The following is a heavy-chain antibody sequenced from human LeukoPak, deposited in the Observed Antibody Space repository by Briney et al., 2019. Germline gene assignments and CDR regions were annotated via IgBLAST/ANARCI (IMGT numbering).Heavy chain of an antibody. Sequence: SESLSLTCTVSGVSISSYYWSCVRQPPGKGLEWIGYIYYSGSTNYNPSLKSRVTISVDTSKNQFSLKLSSVTAGDRAVYYCARQNCDILTGGPFDYWGQGTLVTVSS. CDR2: IYYSGST. CDR1: GVSISSYY. D-gene: IGHD3-9*01. J-gene: IGHJ4*02. CDR3: ARQNCDILTGGPFDY. V-gene: IGHV4-59*08.